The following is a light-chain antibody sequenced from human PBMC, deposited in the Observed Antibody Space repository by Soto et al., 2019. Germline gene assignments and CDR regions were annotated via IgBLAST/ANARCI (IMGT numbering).Light chain of an antibody. CDR2: DVI. CDR1: SSDVGGYNY. Sequence: QSALTQPDSVSGSPGQSITISCTGTSSDVGGYNYVSWYQQHTGKAPKLIIYDVINRPSGVSNRFTVSKSGNTASLTISGLQAENEGDYYCISYTSRSTLVVFGGGNQITVL. J-gene: IGLJ2*01. V-gene: IGLV2-14*03. CDR3: ISYTSRSTLVV.